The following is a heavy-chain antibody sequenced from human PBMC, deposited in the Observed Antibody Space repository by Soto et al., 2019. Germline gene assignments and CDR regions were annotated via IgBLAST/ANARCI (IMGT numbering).Heavy chain of an antibody. CDR1: GYMFNSYG. CDR2: ISGYNGKT. D-gene: IGHD6-19*01. J-gene: IGHJ4*02. Sequence: QVQLVQSGAEVKKRGASVKVSCKASGYMFNSYGMIWLRQAPGQGLEWIGWISGYNGKTDLAQKFQGRVTMTTEASTSTVYMDLTSLRFDDTALYYCARDETYTAGWYFEHWGQGTLVTVPS. V-gene: IGHV1-18*01. CDR3: ARDETYTAGWYFEH.